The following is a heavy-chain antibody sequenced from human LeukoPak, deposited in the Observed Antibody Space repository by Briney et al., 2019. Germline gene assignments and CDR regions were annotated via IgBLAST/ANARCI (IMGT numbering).Heavy chain of an antibody. CDR2: IYHSGST. D-gene: IGHD6-6*01. CDR1: GYSISSGYY. CDR3: ARGVARSSKFHFSYYFDY. V-gene: IGHV4-38-2*02. Sequence: PSGTLSLTCTVSGYSISSGYYWGWIRQPPGKGLEWIGSIYHSGSTYYNPSLKSRVTISVDTSKNQFSLKLSSVTAADTAVYYCARGVARSSKFHFSYYFDYWGQGTLVTVSS. J-gene: IGHJ4*02.